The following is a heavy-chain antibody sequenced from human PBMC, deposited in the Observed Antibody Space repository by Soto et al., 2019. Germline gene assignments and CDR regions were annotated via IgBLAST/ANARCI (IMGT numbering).Heavy chain of an antibody. V-gene: IGHV4-59*08. J-gene: IGHJ5*02. CDR1: GGSISSYY. CDR2: IYYSGST. D-gene: IGHD3-10*01. CDR3: ARPELLWFGEFGNWFDP. Sequence: PSETLSLTCTVSGGSISSYYWSWIRQPPGKGLEWIGYIYYSGSTNYNPSLKSRVTISVDTSKNQFSLKLSSVTAADTAVYYCARPELLWFGEFGNWFDPWGQGTLVTVSS.